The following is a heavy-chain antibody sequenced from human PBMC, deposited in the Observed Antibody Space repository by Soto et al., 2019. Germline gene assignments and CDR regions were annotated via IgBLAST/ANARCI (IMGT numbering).Heavy chain of an antibody. J-gene: IGHJ1*01. Sequence: SETLSLTCXVYGGSFSGYYWSWIRQPPGKGLEWIGEINHSGSTNYNPSLKSRVTISVDTSKNQFSLKLSSVTAADTAVYYCARARIQWLVRYLQHWGQGTLVTVSS. CDR1: GGSFSGYY. CDR3: ARARIQWLVRYLQH. D-gene: IGHD6-19*01. CDR2: INHSGST. V-gene: IGHV4-34*01.